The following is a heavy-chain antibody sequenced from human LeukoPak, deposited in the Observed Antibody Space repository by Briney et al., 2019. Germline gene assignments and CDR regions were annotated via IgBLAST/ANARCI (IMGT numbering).Heavy chain of an antibody. CDR1: GGSIRSGSYY. J-gene: IGHJ4*02. Sequence: SETLSLTCTVSGGSIRSGSYYWSWIRQPAGKGLEWIGRVYTSGSTNYNPSLKSRVTISVDTSKNHFSLKLSSVTAADTAVYYCARGITGITAAGSEWGQGTLVTVSS. D-gene: IGHD6-13*01. CDR3: ARGITGITAAGSE. CDR2: VYTSGST. V-gene: IGHV4-61*02.